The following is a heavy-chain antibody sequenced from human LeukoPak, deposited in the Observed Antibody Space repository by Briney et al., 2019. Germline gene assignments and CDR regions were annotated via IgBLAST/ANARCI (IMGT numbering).Heavy chain of an antibody. CDR3: AKDRVPGSAAAVLFDY. D-gene: IGHD6-13*01. V-gene: IGHV3-23*01. J-gene: IGHJ4*02. Sequence: ISGSGGSTYYAASVKGRFTISRDNSKNTLYLQMNSLRAEDTAVYYCAKDRVPGSAAAVLFDYWGQGTLVTVSS. CDR2: ISGSGGST.